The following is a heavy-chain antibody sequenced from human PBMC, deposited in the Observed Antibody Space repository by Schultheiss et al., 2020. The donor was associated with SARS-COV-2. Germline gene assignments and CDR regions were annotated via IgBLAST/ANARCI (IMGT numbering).Heavy chain of an antibody. J-gene: IGHJ5*02. CDR1: GYTFAAYY. D-gene: IGHD6-13*01. CDR3: ARDLVQLAFQS. Sequence: ASVKVSCKASGYTFAAYYIHWVRQAPGQGLEWMGGINPNSGGTNYAQKFQGRVTMTRDTSISTAYMELSRLRSDDTAVYYCARDLVQLAFQSWGQGTLVTVSS. V-gene: IGHV1-2*02. CDR2: INPNSGGT.